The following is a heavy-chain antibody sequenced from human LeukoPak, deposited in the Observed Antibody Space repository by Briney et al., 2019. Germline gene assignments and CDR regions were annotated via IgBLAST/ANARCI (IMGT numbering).Heavy chain of an antibody. CDR3: ARASSGSYYVPDY. Sequence: SETLSLTCTVSGGSISSSAYHWGWIRQPPGKGLEWVGSIHSSGSTYYNLSLKSRVTISVDTSKNQFSLKLSSVTAADTAVYYCARASSGSYYVPDYWGQGTLVTVSS. D-gene: IGHD1-26*01. V-gene: IGHV4-39*01. CDR2: IHSSGST. CDR1: GGSISSSAYH. J-gene: IGHJ4*02.